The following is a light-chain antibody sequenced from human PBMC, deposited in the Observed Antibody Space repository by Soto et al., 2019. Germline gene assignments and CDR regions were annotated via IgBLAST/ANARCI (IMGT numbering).Light chain of an antibody. CDR2: GAS. J-gene: IGKJ4*01. CDR3: QQYGTSPLT. Sequence: EIVLTQSPGTLSLSPGERATLSCRASQSVSSSYLAWYQQKTGQAPRLLIYGASGRATGIPDRFSGSGSETDFTLTISRLEPEDFAVYYCQQYGTSPLTFGGGTKVEIK. CDR1: QSVSSSY. V-gene: IGKV3-20*01.